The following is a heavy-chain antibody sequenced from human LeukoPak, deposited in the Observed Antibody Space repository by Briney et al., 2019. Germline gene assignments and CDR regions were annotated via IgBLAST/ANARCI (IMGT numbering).Heavy chain of an antibody. V-gene: IGHV3-30*02. CDR3: ARDMGYCSGGSCYYWFDP. CDR1: GFIFSSHG. CDR2: IRYDGSNK. D-gene: IGHD2-15*01. J-gene: IGHJ5*02. Sequence: GGSLRLSCAASGFIFSSHGMHWVRQAPGKGLEWVAFIRYDGSNKYYADSVKGRFTISRDNAKNSLYLQMNSLRAEDTAVYYCARDMGYCSGGSCYYWFDPWGQGTLVTVSS.